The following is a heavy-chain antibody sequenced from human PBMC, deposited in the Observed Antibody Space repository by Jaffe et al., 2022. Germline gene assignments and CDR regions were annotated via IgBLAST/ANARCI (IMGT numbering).Heavy chain of an antibody. Sequence: QVHLVQSGAEVKKTGASMTVSCKASGYTFTGYYMHWVRQAPGQGLEWMGWINPNNGGTNYAQKFQGRVTMTRDTSISTAYMELSRLRSDDTAVYYCARDWGYSWPPFDYWGQGTLVTVSS. CDR3: ARDWGYSWPPFDY. V-gene: IGHV1-2*02. J-gene: IGHJ4*02. D-gene: IGHD5-18*01. CDR2: INPNNGGT. CDR1: GYTFTGYY.